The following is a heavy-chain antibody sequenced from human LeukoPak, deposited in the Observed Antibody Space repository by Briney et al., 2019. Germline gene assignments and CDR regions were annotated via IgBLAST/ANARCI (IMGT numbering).Heavy chain of an antibody. D-gene: IGHD3-10*01. J-gene: IGHJ4*02. V-gene: IGHV3-30*18. Sequence: PGRSLSLSCAASGFTFSSYGMQWVRQARGEGREWVAVILYDGSNKYYAHSVKGRFTLSRDNSKNTLYLQMKSLRAEDTVVYYCGKESYGSGSYAFDYWGQGPLVSV. CDR2: ILYDGSNK. CDR3: GKESYGSGSYAFDY. CDR1: GFTFSSYG.